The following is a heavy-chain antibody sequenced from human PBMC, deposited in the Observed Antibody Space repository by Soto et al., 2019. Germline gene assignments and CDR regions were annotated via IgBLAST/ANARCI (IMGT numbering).Heavy chain of an antibody. CDR3: VRSGDNYNVLDY. Sequence: EVKLVESGGGLVAPGGSLRLSCVASGFTLTTYTMNWVRQAPGTGLEWVASINGRSNYKYYSDSVKGRFTISRDNAQNSLFLQMGRLGPEDTAIYYCVRSGDNYNVLDYWGQGTPVTVSS. CDR2: INGRSNYK. D-gene: IGHD3-10*02. J-gene: IGHJ4*02. CDR1: GFTLTTYT. V-gene: IGHV3-21*02.